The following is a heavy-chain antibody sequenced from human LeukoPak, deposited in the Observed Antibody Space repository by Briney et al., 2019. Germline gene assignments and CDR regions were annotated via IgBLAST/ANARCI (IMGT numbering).Heavy chain of an antibody. CDR2: ISTSASTI. D-gene: IGHD1-1*01. Sequence: GGSLRLSCAASGFTFSDYYMSWIRQAPGKGLEWISYISTSASTIYYADSVRGRFTISRDNAKSSLYLQMNSLRAEDTAVYYCARAPRYNWNDGGNAFDIWGQGTMVTVSS. V-gene: IGHV3-11*04. J-gene: IGHJ3*02. CDR1: GFTFSDYY. CDR3: ARAPRYNWNDGGNAFDI.